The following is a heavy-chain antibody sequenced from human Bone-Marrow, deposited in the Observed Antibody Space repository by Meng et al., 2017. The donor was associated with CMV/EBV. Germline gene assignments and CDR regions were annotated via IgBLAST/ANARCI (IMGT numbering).Heavy chain of an antibody. CDR3: AREGESIVPAAMGWSFYYGMDV. D-gene: IGHD2-2*01. Sequence: GGSLRLSCAASGFTFSNAWMSWVRQAPGKGLEWVGRIKSKTDGGTTDYAAPVKGRFTISRDNAKNSLYLQMNSLRAEDTAVYYCAREGESIVPAAMGWSFYYGMDVWGQGTTVTVSS. CDR2: IKSKTDGGTT. J-gene: IGHJ6*02. V-gene: IGHV3-15*01. CDR1: GFTFSNAW.